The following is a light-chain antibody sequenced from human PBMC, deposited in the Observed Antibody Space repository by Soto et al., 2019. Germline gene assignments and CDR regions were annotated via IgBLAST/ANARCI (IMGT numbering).Light chain of an antibody. Sequence: EIVMTQSPATLSVSPGERATLSCRASQSVSSNLAWYQQKPGQAPRLLIYGASTRATGIPARFSGSGSGTEFPLTISSLQSEDFAVYYCQQYNNWPRSTFGQGTRLEIK. J-gene: IGKJ5*01. V-gene: IGKV3-15*01. CDR1: QSVSSN. CDR2: GAS. CDR3: QQYNNWPRST.